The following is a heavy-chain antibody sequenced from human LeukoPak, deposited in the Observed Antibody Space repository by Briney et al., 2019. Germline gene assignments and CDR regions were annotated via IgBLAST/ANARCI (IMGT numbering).Heavy chain of an antibody. CDR1: GFTFSSYW. D-gene: IGHD1-1*01. J-gene: IGHJ4*02. V-gene: IGHV3-74*01. CDR2: INSDGSST. Sequence: GGSLRPSCAASGFTFSSYWMHWVRQAQGKGLVWVSRINSDGSSTSYADSVKGRFTISRDNAKNTLYLQMNSLRAEDTAVYYCARDKLERRWTFAYWGQGTLVTVSS. CDR3: ARDKLERRWTFAY.